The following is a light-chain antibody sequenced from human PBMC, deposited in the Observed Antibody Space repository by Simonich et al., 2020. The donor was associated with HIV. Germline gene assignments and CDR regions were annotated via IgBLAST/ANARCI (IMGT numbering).Light chain of an antibody. Sequence: ERVMTQSPATLSVSPGETATLFRSARQSVSIYLAWYHHKPGHAPRLLIYGSSTSAPGIPARFSGSGSVTEFTLTISNMQSEHFAVYYCQQYNNWPYTFGQGTKLEIK. CDR1: QSVSIY. CDR2: GSS. J-gene: IGKJ2*01. V-gene: IGKV3-15*01. CDR3: QQYNNWPYT.